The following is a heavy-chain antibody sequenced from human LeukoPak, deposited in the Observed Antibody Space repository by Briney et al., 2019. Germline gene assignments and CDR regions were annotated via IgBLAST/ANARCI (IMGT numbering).Heavy chain of an antibody. CDR1: GFTFSSYW. CDR2: IKQDGSEK. D-gene: IGHD2-15*01. J-gene: IGHJ4*02. V-gene: IGHV3-7*01. CDR3: VRDGTWGGYCSGGSCPTDETQFDC. Sequence: GGSLRLSCAASGFTFSSYWMTWVRQAPGKGLEWVANIKQDGSEKYYVDSVKGRFTISRDNAKNSLYLQMNSLRAEDTAVYYCVRDGTWGGYCSGGSCPTDETQFDCWGQGTLVTVSS.